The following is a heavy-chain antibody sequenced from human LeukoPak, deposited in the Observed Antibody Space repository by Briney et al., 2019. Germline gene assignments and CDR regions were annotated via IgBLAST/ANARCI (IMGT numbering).Heavy chain of an antibody. J-gene: IGHJ3*02. CDR2: INHSGST. CDR3: AREGGSSSWYAFDI. Sequence: PSETLSLTCAVYGGSFSGYYWSWIRQPPGKGLEWIGEINHSGSTNYNPSLKSRVTISVDTSKNQFSLKLSSVTAADTAVYYCAREGGSSSWYAFDIWGQGTMVTVSS. CDR1: GGSFSGYY. D-gene: IGHD6-13*01. V-gene: IGHV4-34*01.